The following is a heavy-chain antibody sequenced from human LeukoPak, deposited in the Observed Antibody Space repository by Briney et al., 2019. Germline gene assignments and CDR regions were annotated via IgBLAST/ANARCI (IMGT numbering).Heavy chain of an antibody. J-gene: IGHJ6*02. V-gene: IGHV4-34*01. CDR2: INRSGST. CDR1: GGSFSGYY. Sequence: SETLSLTCAVYGGSFSGYYWSWIRQPPGKGLEWIGEINRSGSTNYNPSLKSRVTISVDTSKNQFSLKLSSVTAADTAVYYCARGRIQLWFHYGMDVWGQGTTVTVSS. CDR3: ARGRIQLWFHYGMDV. D-gene: IGHD5-18*01.